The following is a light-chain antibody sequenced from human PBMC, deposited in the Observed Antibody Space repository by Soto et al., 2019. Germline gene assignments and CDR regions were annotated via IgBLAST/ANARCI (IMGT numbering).Light chain of an antibody. J-gene: IGKJ1*01. CDR2: GAS. CDR1: QRVSSN. V-gene: IGKV3-15*01. Sequence: IIMTQSPATLYVSPEERATLSRRASQRVSSNLAWYQQRRGQAPKLLIHGASTRAPGIPARFSGSGSGAEFTLSISSLESEDFAVYYCQQYYKWPLTFGQGTKVEIK. CDR3: QQYYKWPLT.